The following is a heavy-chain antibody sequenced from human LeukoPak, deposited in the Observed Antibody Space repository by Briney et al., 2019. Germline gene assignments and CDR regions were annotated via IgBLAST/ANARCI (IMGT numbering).Heavy chain of an antibody. CDR2: IYSSGTT. J-gene: IGHJ4*02. CDR3: ASLSGSYFDYYFDY. CDR1: GGSISSGSYY. V-gene: IGHV4-61*02. D-gene: IGHD1-26*01. Sequence: SETLSLTCTVSGGSISSGSYYWSWIRQPAGKRLEWIGRIYSSGTTNYNPSLKSRVTISVDTSKNQFSLKLSSVTAADTAVYYCASLSGSYFDYYFDYWGQGTLVTVSS.